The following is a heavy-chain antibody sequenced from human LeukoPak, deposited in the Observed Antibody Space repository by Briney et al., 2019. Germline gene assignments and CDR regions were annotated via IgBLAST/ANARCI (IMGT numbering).Heavy chain of an antibody. V-gene: IGHV4-59*02. CDR2: IHYSGSSGST. J-gene: IGHJ4*02. CDR3: ARVSDLAAAGTYDY. Sequence: SETLSLTCTVSGGSVTSYCWSWIRQPPGKGLEWIGNIHYSGSSGSTNYHPSLKSRVTTSVDTSTNQLSLRLSSVTAADTAVYYCARVSDLAAAGTYDYWGQGTLVTVSS. D-gene: IGHD6-13*01. CDR1: GGSVTSYC.